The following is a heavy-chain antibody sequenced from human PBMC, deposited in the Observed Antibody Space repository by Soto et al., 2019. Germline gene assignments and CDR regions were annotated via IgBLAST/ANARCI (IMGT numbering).Heavy chain of an antibody. CDR1: GFTVSSNY. CDR2: IYSGGST. D-gene: IGHD6-19*01. Sequence: EVQLVESGGGLVQPGGSLRLSCAASGFTVSSNYMSWVRQAPGKGLEWVSVIYSGGSTYYADSVKGRFTISRDNSKNTLYLQMNSLRAEDTAVYYCARVRGRSDGCFDYWGQGTLVTVSS. CDR3: ARVRGRSDGCFDY. V-gene: IGHV3-66*01. J-gene: IGHJ4*02.